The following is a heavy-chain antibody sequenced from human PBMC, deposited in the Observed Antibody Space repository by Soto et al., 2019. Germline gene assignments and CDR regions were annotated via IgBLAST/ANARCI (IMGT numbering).Heavy chain of an antibody. Sequence: QVQLVESGGGVVQPGRSLRLSCAASGFTFSSYAMHWVRQAPGKGLEWVAVISYDGSNKYYADSVKGRFTISRDNSKNTLYLQMNSLRAEDTAVYYCARVSRPLHYYYYGMDVWGQGTTVTVAS. J-gene: IGHJ6*02. CDR3: ARVSRPLHYYYYGMDV. CDR1: GFTFSSYA. CDR2: ISYDGSNK. V-gene: IGHV3-30-3*01.